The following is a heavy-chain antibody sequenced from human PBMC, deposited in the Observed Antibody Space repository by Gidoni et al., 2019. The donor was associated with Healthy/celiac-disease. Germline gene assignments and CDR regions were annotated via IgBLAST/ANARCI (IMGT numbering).Heavy chain of an antibody. V-gene: IGHV1-69*01. D-gene: IGHD6-6*01. J-gene: IGHJ3*02. Sequence: QVQRVQTGDEVKKHGSSAQVSCKAAVGTVISYATSWVRQAAGQGLEWMGGIIPIFGTANSAQKFHGIVTITADESTSTAYMELSSLRSEDTAVYYCARDSSSSGLAWDAFDIWGQGTMVPVSS. CDR2: IIPIFGTA. CDR3: ARDSSSSGLAWDAFDI. CDR1: VGTVISYA.